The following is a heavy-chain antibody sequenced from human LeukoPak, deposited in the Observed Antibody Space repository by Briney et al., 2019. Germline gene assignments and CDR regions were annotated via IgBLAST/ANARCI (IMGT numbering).Heavy chain of an antibody. CDR1: GYTXTTYF. V-gene: IGHV1-2*02. CDR3: ARDTYTSSWYHDAFDI. Sequence: ASVKVSCKASGYTXTTYFMHWVRQAPGQGLEWMGWINPYSGGTNSAQKFQGRVTMTRDTSISTAYMELSRLRSDDTAVYYCARDTYTSSWYHDAFDIWGQGTMVTVSS. J-gene: IGHJ3*02. CDR2: INPYSGGT. D-gene: IGHD6-13*01.